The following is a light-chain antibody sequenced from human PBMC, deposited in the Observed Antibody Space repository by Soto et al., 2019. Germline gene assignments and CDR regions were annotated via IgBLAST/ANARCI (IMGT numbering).Light chain of an antibody. CDR3: QQRHMWPIT. CDR2: DAY. J-gene: IGKJ5*01. Sequence: EVVLTQSPVTLSLSPGERATLSCRASQSFRGLLAWYQQKPGQAPRLLIYDAYNRVTGIPPRFSGSGSGTDFTLTISSLEPEDSAVYYCQQRHMWPITFGQGTRLENK. CDR1: QSFRGL. V-gene: IGKV3-11*01.